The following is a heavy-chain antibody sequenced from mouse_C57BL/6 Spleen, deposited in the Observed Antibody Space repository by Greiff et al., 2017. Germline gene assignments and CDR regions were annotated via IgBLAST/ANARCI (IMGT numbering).Heavy chain of an antibody. Sequence: EVQLQQSGPELVKPGASVKISCKASGYSFTGYYMNWVKQSPEKSLEWIGEINPSTGGTTYNQKFKAKATLTVDKSSSTTYMQHKSLTSEDAAVXYCARTGYYGSSYWYFDVWGTGTTVTVSS. CDR1: GYSFTGYY. CDR2: INPSTGGT. J-gene: IGHJ1*03. CDR3: ARTGYYGSSYWYFDV. D-gene: IGHD1-1*01. V-gene: IGHV1-42*01.